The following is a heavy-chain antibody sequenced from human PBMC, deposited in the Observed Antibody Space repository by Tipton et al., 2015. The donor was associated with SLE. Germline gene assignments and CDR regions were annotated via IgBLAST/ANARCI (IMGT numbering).Heavy chain of an antibody. D-gene: IGHD6-6*01. J-gene: IGHJ6*02. CDR3: ARHLGAARSPWYYFYGMDV. CDR1: GGSVSSGGYY. Sequence: TLSLTCTVSGGSVSSGGYYWSWIRQHPGKGLEWIGYIYNSGGTDYNPSLKSRVTISLDTSKNQFSLKLSSVTAADTALYFCARHLGAARSPWYYFYGMDVWGQGTTVTVSS. V-gene: IGHV4-31*03. CDR2: IYNSGGT.